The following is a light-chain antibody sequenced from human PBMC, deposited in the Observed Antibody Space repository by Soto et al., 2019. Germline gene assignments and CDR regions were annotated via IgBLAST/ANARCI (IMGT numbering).Light chain of an antibody. CDR2: GAS. V-gene: IGKV3-20*01. J-gene: IGKJ1*01. CDR3: QQYGSPVT. CDR1: QSVSSSY. Sequence: EIVLTQSPGTLSLSPGERATLSCRASQSVSSSYLAWYQQKPGQAPRLLIYGASSRAPGIPDRFSGSGSGTDFTLTISRLEPEDFAVYYCQQYGSPVTFGQGTQVEIK.